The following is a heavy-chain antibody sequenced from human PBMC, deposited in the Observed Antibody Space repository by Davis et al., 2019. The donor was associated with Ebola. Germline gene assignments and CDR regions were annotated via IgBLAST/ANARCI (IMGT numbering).Heavy chain of an antibody. Sequence: ASVKVSCKASGYTFTSYYMHWVRQAPGQGLEWMGIINPSGGSTSYAQKFQGRVTITRDTSTSTVYMELSSLRSEDTAVYYCARAQFPTTSDHWGQGTLVTVSS. CDR1: GYTFTSYY. CDR2: INPSGGST. D-gene: IGHD1-1*01. J-gene: IGHJ4*02. CDR3: ARAQFPTTSDH. V-gene: IGHV1-46*01.